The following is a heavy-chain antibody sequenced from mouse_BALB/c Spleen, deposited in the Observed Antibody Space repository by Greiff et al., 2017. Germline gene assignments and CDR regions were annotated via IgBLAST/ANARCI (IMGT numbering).Heavy chain of an antibody. V-gene: IGHV1-14*01. CDR2: INPYNDGT. CDR1: GYTFTSYV. J-gene: IGHJ4*01. D-gene: IGHD2-2*01. Sequence: VQLQQSGPELVKPGASVKMSCKASGYTFTSYVMHWVKQKPGQGLEWIGYINPYNDGTKYNEKFKGKATLTSDKSSSTAYMELSSLTSEDSAVYYCARSGGYDGYAMDYWGQGTSVTVSS. CDR3: ARSGGYDGYAMDY.